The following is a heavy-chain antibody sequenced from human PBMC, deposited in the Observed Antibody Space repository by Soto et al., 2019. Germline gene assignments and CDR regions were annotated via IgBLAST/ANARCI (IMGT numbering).Heavy chain of an antibody. CDR2: IYYSGST. V-gene: IGHV4-59*01. J-gene: IGHJ5*02. Sequence: SETLSLTCTVSGGSISSYYWSWIRQPPGKGLEWIGYIYYSGSTNYNPSLKSRVTISVDTSKNQFSLKLNSVTAADTAVYYCARDVEMATAWFDPWARGTLVT. CDR3: ARDVEMATAWFDP. CDR1: GGSISSYY. D-gene: IGHD5-18*01.